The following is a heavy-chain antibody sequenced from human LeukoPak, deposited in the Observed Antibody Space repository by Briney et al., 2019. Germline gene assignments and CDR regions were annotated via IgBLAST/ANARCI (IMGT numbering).Heavy chain of an antibody. V-gene: IGHV3-7*01. CDR3: AREYLTLLLWFGGVFDY. Sequence: QTGGSLRLSCAASGFTFSSYWMSWVRQAPGKGLEWEANIKQDGSEKYYVDSVKGRFTISRDNAKNSLYLQMNSLRAEDTAVYYCAREYLTLLLWFGGVFDYWGQGTLVTVSS. CDR1: GFTFSSYW. D-gene: IGHD3-10*01. J-gene: IGHJ4*02. CDR2: IKQDGSEK.